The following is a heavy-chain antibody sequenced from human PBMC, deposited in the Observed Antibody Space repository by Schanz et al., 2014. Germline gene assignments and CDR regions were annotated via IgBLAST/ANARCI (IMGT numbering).Heavy chain of an antibody. J-gene: IGHJ4*02. CDR1: GYSFSTYA. D-gene: IGHD2-2*01. CDR3: ARGYCAGTSCPIFDY. Sequence: QVLQVQSESELKNPGASVKVSCKTSGYSFSTYAMNWVRQAPGQGLEWMGWINTKTGNPTYAQGFTGRFVFSLDTSVSTTHLQITNLKADDTAVYYCARGYCAGTSCPIFDYWRQGTLVSVSS. V-gene: IGHV7-4-1*02. CDR2: INTKTGNP.